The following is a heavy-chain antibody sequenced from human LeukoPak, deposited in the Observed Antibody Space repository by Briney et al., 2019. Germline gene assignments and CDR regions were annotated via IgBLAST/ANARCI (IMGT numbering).Heavy chain of an antibody. CDR2: IYSGGNT. CDR1: GFTVSMNY. Sequence: GGSLRLSCAASGFTVSMNYMSWVRQAPGKGLEWVSVIYSGGNTYYADSVKGRFTISRDNSKNTVYLQMNSLRAEDTAVYYCARGETSSYDYWGQGTLVTASS. D-gene: IGHD2-2*01. J-gene: IGHJ4*02. V-gene: IGHV3-53*01. CDR3: ARGETSSYDY.